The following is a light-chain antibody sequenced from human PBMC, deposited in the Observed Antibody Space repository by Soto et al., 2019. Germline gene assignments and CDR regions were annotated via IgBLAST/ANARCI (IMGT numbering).Light chain of an antibody. Sequence: QSVLTQPHSVSGAPGQRGTISCTGSSSNIGAGYDVHWYQQLPGTAPKLLIYVNSNRPSGVPDRFSGSKSVTSASLAITGLQAEDEADYYCQSYDSSLSAVVFGGGTKLTVL. CDR3: QSYDSSLSAVV. CDR2: VNS. V-gene: IGLV1-40*01. CDR1: SSNIGAGYD. J-gene: IGLJ2*01.